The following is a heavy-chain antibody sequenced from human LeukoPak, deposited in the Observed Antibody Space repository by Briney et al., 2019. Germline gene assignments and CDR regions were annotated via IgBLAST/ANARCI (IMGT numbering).Heavy chain of an antibody. Sequence: PVGSLRLSCVAPGYTFSSYVMSWVRQAPGKGLEWVSAISGSGGSTYYADSVKGRFTISRDDAKNSLYLQMNSLRVEDTAVYYCARADCSGSTCYLRRSWFDPWGQGTLVTVSS. D-gene: IGHD2-2*01. J-gene: IGHJ5*02. CDR3: ARADCSGSTCYLRRSWFDP. V-gene: IGHV3-23*01. CDR1: GYTFSSYV. CDR2: ISGSGGST.